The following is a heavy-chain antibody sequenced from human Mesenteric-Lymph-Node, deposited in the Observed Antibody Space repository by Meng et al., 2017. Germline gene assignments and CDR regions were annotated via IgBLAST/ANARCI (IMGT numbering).Heavy chain of an antibody. CDR1: GYPFSDYF. J-gene: IGHJ5*02. D-gene: IGHD6-19*01. CDR3: ASRIAVAGTWFDP. Sequence: ASVKVSCKASGYPFSDYFVQWVRQATGQGLEWMGWMNPNSGNTGYAQKFQGRVTMTRNTSISTAYMELSSLRSEDTAVYYCASRIAVAGTWFDPWGQGTLVTVSS. V-gene: IGHV1-8*02. CDR2: MNPNSGNT.